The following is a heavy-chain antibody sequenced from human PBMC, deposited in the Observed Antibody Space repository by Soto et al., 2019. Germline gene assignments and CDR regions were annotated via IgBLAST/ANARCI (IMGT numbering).Heavy chain of an antibody. CDR3: ARGIQYRYGMDV. Sequence: EVQLVESGGGLVQPGGSLSLSCAAAGFTFSNHWIHWVRQAPGKGLVWVSRINGDGTGTFYADSVRGRFAISRDNAENTVYLQMNSLRAEDTAVYYCARGIQYRYGMDVWGQGTTVTVSS. CDR2: INGDGTGT. V-gene: IGHV3-74*01. J-gene: IGHJ6*02. D-gene: IGHD5-18*01. CDR1: GFTFSNHW.